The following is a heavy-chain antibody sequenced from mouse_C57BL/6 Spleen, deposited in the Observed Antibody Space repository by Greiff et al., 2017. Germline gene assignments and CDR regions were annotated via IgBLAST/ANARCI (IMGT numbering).Heavy chain of an antibody. V-gene: IGHV5-6*01. Sequence: EVPLVESGGDLVKPGGSLKLSCAASGFTFSSYGMSWVRQTPAKRLEWVATISSCGSYTYYPDSVQGRFTIARDNAKNTLYLQMSSLKSEDTAMYYCARTTVVDWYFDVWGTGTTVTVSS. J-gene: IGHJ1*03. D-gene: IGHD1-1*01. CDR2: ISSCGSYT. CDR1: GFTFSSYG. CDR3: ARTTVVDWYFDV.